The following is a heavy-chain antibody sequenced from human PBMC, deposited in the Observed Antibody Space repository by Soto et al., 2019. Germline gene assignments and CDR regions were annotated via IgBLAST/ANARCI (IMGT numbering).Heavy chain of an antibody. CDR1: GFTVSGSA. J-gene: IGHJ3*01. CDR3: KSPLGELSCPRAFDV. V-gene: IGHV3-73*01. Sequence: EVQLVESGGGLVQPGGSLKLSCAASGFTVSGSAVHWVRHASGNGLEWVGRIRSKTNSYATAYAASVKGRFTIPRDDTKNTAYLQMNRLKDEDTAVYYWKSPLGELSCPRAFDVWGHGTMVSVSS. D-gene: IGHD3-16*02. CDR2: IRSKTNSYAT.